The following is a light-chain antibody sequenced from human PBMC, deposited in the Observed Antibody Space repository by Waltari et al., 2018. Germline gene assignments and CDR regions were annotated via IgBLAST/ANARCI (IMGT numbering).Light chain of an antibody. V-gene: IGLV2-14*01. CDR3: SSYTATSNGLARV. CDR1: GSDIGAYNY. J-gene: IGLJ2*01. Sequence: QSALTQPASVSGSPGQSITISCTGTGSDIGAYNYVSWYQQPPGKAPKPVILQVNGLPPGLYPRVPGTRSAYTASLTISGLQAEDEADYCCSSYTATSNGLARVFGGGTKLTVL. CDR2: QVN.